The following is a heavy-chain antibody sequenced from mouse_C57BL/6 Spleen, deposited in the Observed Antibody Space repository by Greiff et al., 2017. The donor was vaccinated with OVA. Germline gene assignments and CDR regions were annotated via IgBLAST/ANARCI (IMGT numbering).Heavy chain of an antibody. CDR3: ATGDFDY. V-gene: IGHV3-6*01. CDR2: ISYDGSN. CDR1: GYSITSGYY. Sequence: EVHLVESGPGLVKPSQSLSLTCSVTGYSITSGYYWNWIRQFPGNKLEWVGYISYDGSNNYNPSLKNRISITRDTSKNQFFLKLNSVTTEDTATYYCATGDFDYWGQGTTLTVSS. D-gene: IGHD4-1*01. J-gene: IGHJ2*01.